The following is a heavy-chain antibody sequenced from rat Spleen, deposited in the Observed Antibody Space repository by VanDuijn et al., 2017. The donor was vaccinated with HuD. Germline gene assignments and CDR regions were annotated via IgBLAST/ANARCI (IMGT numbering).Heavy chain of an antibody. CDR1: GFSLSNYG. CDR3: TSPFRWFAY. CDR2: IWGDGNS. J-gene: IGHJ3*01. Sequence: QVQLKESGPGLVQPSQTLSLTCTVSGFSLSNYGVIWVRQPPGRGLDWMGVIWGDGNSNYNSVLKSRLSISRDTSKSQVFLKMNSLQTEDTAIYFCTSPFRWFAYWGQGTLVTVSS. V-gene: IGHV2-13*01.